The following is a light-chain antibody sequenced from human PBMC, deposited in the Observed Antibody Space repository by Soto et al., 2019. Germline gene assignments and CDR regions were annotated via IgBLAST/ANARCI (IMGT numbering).Light chain of an antibody. CDR2: KAS. J-gene: IGKJ2*01. V-gene: IGKV1-5*03. Sequence: DIRMTQSPSTLSASVGDRVTITCRASESISRYLAWYQQKPGKAPKLLIYKASSLESGVPSRFTGSGSGTEFTLTISSLQPDDFATYYCQQYNSYSYTFGQGTKLEIK. CDR1: ESISRY. CDR3: QQYNSYSYT.